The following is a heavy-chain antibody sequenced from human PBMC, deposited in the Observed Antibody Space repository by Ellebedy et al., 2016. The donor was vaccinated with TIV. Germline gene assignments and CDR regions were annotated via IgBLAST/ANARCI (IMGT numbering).Heavy chain of an antibody. J-gene: IGHJ6*02. CDR3: ARAMYCSGGDCYDYGMDV. CDR2: IYHSGST. D-gene: IGHD2-15*01. Sequence: SETLSLXXAVSNGSISSGRYSWNWIRQPPGKGLEWIGYIYHSGSTYYNPSLKSRVTISVDRSKNHFSLKLSSVTAADTAVYFCARAMYCSGGDCYDYGMDVWGQGTTVTVSS. V-gene: IGHV4-30-2*01. CDR1: NGSISSGRYS.